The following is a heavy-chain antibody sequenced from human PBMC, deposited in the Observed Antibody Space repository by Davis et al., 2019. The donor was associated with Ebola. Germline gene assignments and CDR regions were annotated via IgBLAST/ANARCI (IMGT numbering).Heavy chain of an antibody. CDR3: ARRGGLDSSGWRDVDAFDI. V-gene: IGHV3-11*01. D-gene: IGHD6-19*01. CDR2: ISSSGSTI. J-gene: IGHJ3*02. Sequence: GESLKISCAASGFTFSDYYMSWIRQAPGKGLEWVSYISSSGSTIYDADSVKGRFTISRDNAKNSLYLQMNSLRAEDTAVYFCARRGGLDSSGWRDVDAFDIWGQGTMVTVSS. CDR1: GFTFSDYY.